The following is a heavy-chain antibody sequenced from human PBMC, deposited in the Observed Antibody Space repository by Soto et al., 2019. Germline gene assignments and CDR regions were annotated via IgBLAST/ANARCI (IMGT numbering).Heavy chain of an antibody. V-gene: IGHV3-74*01. J-gene: IGHJ4*02. CDR1: GFTFSSYW. D-gene: IGHD3-10*01. CDR3: ARDGGRGSGSYYGIGY. CDR2: INSDGSST. Sequence: GGSLRLSCAASGFTFSSYWMHWVRQAPGKGLVWVSRINSDGSSTSYADSVKGRFTISRDNAKNTLYLQMNSLRAKDTAVYYCARDGGRGSGSYYGIGYWGQGTLVTVSS.